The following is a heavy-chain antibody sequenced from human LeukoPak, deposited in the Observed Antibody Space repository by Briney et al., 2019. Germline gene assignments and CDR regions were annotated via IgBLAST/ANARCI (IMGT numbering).Heavy chain of an antibody. J-gene: IGHJ4*02. CDR2: ISSSSSYM. CDR3: ARDFTMIRGD. Sequence: PGGSLRLSCAASGFTFSSYTMNWVRQAPGKGLEWVSSISSSSSYMYYADSVKGRSTISRDNAKYSLYLQMNSLRAEDTAVYYCARDFTMIRGDWGLGTLVTVSS. CDR1: GFTFSSYT. V-gene: IGHV3-21*01. D-gene: IGHD3-10*01.